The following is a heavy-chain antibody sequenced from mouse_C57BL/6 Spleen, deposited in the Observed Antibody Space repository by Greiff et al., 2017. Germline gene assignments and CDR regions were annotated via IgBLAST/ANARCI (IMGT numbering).Heavy chain of an antibody. Sequence: EVMLVESGGGLVKPGGSLKLSCAASGFTFSSYTMSWVRQTPGKRLEWVANISGGGGNTYYPDSVKGRFTISRDNAKNTLYLQMSSLRSEDTALYYGARRCYSNYDAMDYWGQGTSVTVSS. CDR1: GFTFSSYT. V-gene: IGHV5-9*01. CDR3: ARRCYSNYDAMDY. D-gene: IGHD2-5*01. J-gene: IGHJ4*01. CDR2: ISGGGGNT.